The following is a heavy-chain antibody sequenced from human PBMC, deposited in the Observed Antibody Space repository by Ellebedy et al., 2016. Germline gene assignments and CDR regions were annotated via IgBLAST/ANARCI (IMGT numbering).Heavy chain of an antibody. V-gene: IGHV3-23*01. CDR3: AKSGAGSSIPLSFDY. CDR2: ISGGGGST. J-gene: IGHJ4*02. CDR1: GFTFSSYA. Sequence: GGSLRLSXAASGFTFSSYAMSWVRQAPGKGLEWVSTISGGGGSTSYADSVKGRFTISRDNSKNTLYLQMHSLRAEDTAVYYCAKSGAGSSIPLSFDYWGQGTLVTVSS. D-gene: IGHD6-6*01.